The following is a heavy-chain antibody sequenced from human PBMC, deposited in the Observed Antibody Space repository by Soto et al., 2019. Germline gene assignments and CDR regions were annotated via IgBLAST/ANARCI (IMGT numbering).Heavy chain of an antibody. D-gene: IGHD3-22*01. CDR3: ARALTYYYDIDY. J-gene: IGHJ4*02. CDR2: INSDGSRT. V-gene: IGHV3-74*01. CDR1: GFTFSSYW. Sequence: EVQLVESGGGLVQPGGSLRLSCAASGFTFSSYWMHWVRQAPGKGLVWVSRINSDGSRTTYADSVKGRFTISRDNAKNMLHQQMNSLRAEDTAVYYCARALTYYYDIDYWGQGTLVTVSS.